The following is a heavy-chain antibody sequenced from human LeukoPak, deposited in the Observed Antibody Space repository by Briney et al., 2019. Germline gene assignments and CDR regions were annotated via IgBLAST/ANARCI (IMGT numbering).Heavy chain of an antibody. CDR1: GFTFSSYT. CDR2: ISSSSLYI. CDR3: TTFRVLRYFDWRDY. V-gene: IGHV3-21*01. D-gene: IGHD3-9*01. J-gene: IGHJ4*02. Sequence: GGSLRLSCAASGFTFSSYTMNWVRQAPGKGLEWVSSISSSSLYIYYADSVKGRFTISRDNAKNSLDLQMNSLRAEDTAVYYCTTFRVLRYFDWRDYWGQGTLVTVSS.